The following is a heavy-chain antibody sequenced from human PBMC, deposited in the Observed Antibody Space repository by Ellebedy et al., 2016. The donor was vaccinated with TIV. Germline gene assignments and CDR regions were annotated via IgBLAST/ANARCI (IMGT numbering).Heavy chain of an antibody. CDR3: ARVVVVAATGYGMDV. J-gene: IGHJ6*02. CDR2: IIPILGIA. V-gene: IGHV1-69*04. CDR1: GGTFSSYG. D-gene: IGHD2-15*01. Sequence: AASVKVSCKASGGTFSSYGISWLRQAPGQGLEWMGRIIPILGIANYAQKFQGRVTITADKSTSTAYMELSSLRSEDTAVYYCARVVVVAATGYGMDVWGQGTTVTVSS.